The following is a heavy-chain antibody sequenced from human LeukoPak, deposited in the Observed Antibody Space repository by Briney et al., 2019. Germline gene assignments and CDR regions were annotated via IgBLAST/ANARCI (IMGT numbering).Heavy chain of an antibody. V-gene: IGHV1-46*01. CDR2: IYPSDGST. CDR1: GYTFTSNY. CDR3: VRDQEGFDY. J-gene: IGHJ4*01. Sequence: ASVKVSCKASGYTFTSNYIHWVRHPPGQGLELMGMIYPSDGSTSYAQKFPRRVPVPRDTCPITVHMEPRGLRSEDMAVYYCVRDQEGFDYWG.